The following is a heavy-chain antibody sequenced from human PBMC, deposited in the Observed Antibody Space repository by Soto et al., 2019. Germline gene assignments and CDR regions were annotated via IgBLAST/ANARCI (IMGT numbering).Heavy chain of an antibody. CDR3: ARVNPLGYYFDY. Sequence: SVKVSCKASGGTFSSYAISWVRQAPGQGLEWMGGIIPIFGTANYAQKFQGRVTITADESTSTAYTELSSLRSEDTAVYYCARVNPLGYYFDYWGQGTLVTVSS. D-gene: IGHD6-25*01. J-gene: IGHJ4*02. CDR1: GGTFSSYA. CDR2: IIPIFGTA. V-gene: IGHV1-69*13.